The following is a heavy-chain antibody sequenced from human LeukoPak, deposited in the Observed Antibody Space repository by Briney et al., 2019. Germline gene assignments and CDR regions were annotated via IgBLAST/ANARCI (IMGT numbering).Heavy chain of an antibody. CDR2: ISYDGSNK. V-gene: IGHV3-30-3*01. J-gene: IGHJ4*02. CDR3: ARDYDFPY. D-gene: IGHD3-3*01. Sequence: GVLRLSCAASGFTFSSYWMSWVRQAPGKGLEWVAVISYDGSNKYYADSVKGRFTISRDNSKNTLYLQMNSLRAEDTAVYYCARDYDFPYWGQGTLVTVSS. CDR1: GFTFSSYW.